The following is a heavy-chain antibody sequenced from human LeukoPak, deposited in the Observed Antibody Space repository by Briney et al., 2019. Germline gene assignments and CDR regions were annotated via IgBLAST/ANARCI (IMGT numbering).Heavy chain of an antibody. J-gene: IGHJ6*03. V-gene: IGHV1-18*04. D-gene: IGHD6-6*01. CDR1: GYTFTSYY. Sequence: ASVKVSCKASGYTFTSYYMHWVRQAPGQGLEWMGWISAYNGNTNYAQKLQGRVTMTTDTSTSTAYMELRSLRSDDTAVYYCARVSIAARHMDVWGKGTTVTVSS. CDR2: ISAYNGNT. CDR3: ARVSIAARHMDV.